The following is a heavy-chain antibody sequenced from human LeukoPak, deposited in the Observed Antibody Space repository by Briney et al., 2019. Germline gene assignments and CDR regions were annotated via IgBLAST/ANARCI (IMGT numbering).Heavy chain of an antibody. CDR2: MNPYSANT. J-gene: IGHJ5*02. CDR3: ARTQRLVLRSPLDP. CDR1: GYTFTNYD. Sequence: ASVKVSCKASGYTFTNYDIHWVRQATGQGLEWMGWMNPYSANTGYAQNFQGRITITRNTSISTAYMELSSLRSEDTAVYYCARTQRLVLRSPLDPWGQGTLVTVSS. D-gene: IGHD6-13*01. V-gene: IGHV1-8*03.